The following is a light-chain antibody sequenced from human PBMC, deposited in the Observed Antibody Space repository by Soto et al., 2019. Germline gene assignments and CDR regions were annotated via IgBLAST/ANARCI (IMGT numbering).Light chain of an antibody. CDR1: SSDVGGYNY. J-gene: IGLJ2*01. Sequence: QSALTQPPSASGSPGQSVTISCTGTSSDVGGYNYVSWYQQHPGKAPKLMIHEVSKRPSGVPDRFSGSKSGNTASLTVSGLQVEDEADYYCSSYAGSNNVVFGGGTKLTVL. CDR3: SSYAGSNNVV. CDR2: EVS. V-gene: IGLV2-8*01.